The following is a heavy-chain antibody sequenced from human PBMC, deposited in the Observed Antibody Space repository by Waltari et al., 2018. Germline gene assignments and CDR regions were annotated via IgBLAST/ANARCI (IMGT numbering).Heavy chain of an antibody. V-gene: IGHV3-11*04. CDR3: ARHIAPFTTATFDV. CDR1: GFSLNDHF. D-gene: IGHD3-22*01. Sequence: QVQLVESGGGLVKPGRSLRLSCAASGFSLNDHFMSWLRQAPGKGPEWISYISTDSKIIHYADSVKGRFTISRDSAESALYLQLNSLRAEDTAVYYCARHIAPFTTATFDVWGQGTMVTVSS. CDR2: ISTDSKII. J-gene: IGHJ3*01.